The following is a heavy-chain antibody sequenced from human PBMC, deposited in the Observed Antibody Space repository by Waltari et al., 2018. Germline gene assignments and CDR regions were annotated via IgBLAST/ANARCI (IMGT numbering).Heavy chain of an antibody. CDR1: DGPITDSH. CDR3: ARHLGWGNYFYMDV. CDR2: IENSGNT. D-gene: IGHD6-19*01. J-gene: IGHJ6*03. V-gene: IGHV4-59*01. Sequence: QVQLQESGPGLVKPSETLSLTCRVSDGPITDSHWSWIRQPPGKALEWIGYIENSGNTNYNPSLKSRVTMSRDTSKNQVSLKVNSVTAADTAVYYCARHLGWGNYFYMDVWGKGSTVIVSS.